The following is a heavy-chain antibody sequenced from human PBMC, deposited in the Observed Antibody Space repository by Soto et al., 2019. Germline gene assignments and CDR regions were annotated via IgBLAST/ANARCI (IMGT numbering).Heavy chain of an antibody. CDR2: ITPIFERA. Sequence: SVKVSCKASGGTFSTYTVSWVRQAPGQGLEWMGGITPIFERAKYAHKFQGTVTITADESTSTAYMELSSLRSEDAAVYYCASGRDTAMVHLDFWGQGTQVTVS. CDR3: ASGRDTAMVHLDF. CDR1: GGTFSTYT. J-gene: IGHJ4*02. D-gene: IGHD5-18*01. V-gene: IGHV1-69*13.